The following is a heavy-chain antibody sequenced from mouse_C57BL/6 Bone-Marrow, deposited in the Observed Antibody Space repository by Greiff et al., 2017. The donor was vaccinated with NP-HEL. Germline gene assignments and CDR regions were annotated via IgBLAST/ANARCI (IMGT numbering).Heavy chain of an antibody. J-gene: IGHJ1*03. V-gene: IGHV1-78*01. CDR3: ASPSTIVINWYFDV. CDR1: GYTFTDHT. CDR2: IYPRDGST. Sequence: QVQLQQSDAELVKPGASVKISCKVSGYTFTDHTIHWMKQRPEQGLEWIGYIYPRDGSTKYNEKFKGKATLTAANSSSTAYMQLISLTSEDSAVYFCASPSTIVINWYFDVWGTGTTVTVSS. D-gene: IGHD2-5*01.